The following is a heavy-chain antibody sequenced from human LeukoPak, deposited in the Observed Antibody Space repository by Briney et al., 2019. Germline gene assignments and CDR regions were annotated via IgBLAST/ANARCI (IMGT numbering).Heavy chain of an antibody. J-gene: IGHJ3*02. CDR1: GGSFSGYY. CDR3: ASTADDSSGYTAFDI. CDR2: INHSGST. Sequence: SETLSLTCAVYGGSFSGYYWSWIRQPPGKGLEWIGEINHSGSTNYNPSLKSRVTISVDTSKNQFSLKLSSVTAADTAVYYCASTADDSSGYTAFDIWGQGTMVTVSS. V-gene: IGHV4-34*01. D-gene: IGHD3-22*01.